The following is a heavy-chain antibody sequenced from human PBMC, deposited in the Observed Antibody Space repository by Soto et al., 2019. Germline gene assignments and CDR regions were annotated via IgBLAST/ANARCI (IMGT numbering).Heavy chain of an antibody. D-gene: IGHD6-13*01. V-gene: IGHV4-34*01. CDR2: INHSGST. Sequence: PSETLSLTCAVYGGSFSGYYWSWIRQPPGKGLEWIGEINHSGSTNYNPSLKSRVTISVDTSKNQFSLKLSSVTAADTAVCYCARGAAAGTYYYYYGMDVWGQGTTVTVSS. J-gene: IGHJ6*02. CDR3: ARGAAAGTYYYYYGMDV. CDR1: GGSFSGYY.